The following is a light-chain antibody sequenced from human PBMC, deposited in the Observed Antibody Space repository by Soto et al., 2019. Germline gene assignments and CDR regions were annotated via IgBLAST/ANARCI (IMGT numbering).Light chain of an antibody. CDR3: QQYNSYWT. CDR2: AAS. V-gene: IGKV1-5*01. CDR1: HSINGW. J-gene: IGKJ1*01. Sequence: DIQMTQSPSNLYAYVGDRGTICCRASHSINGWLAWYQQKPGKAPNLLIYAASTLESGVPSRFSGSASRTEFTLTSSRLQHDDFATYYCQQYNSYWTFRQGTKVDIK.